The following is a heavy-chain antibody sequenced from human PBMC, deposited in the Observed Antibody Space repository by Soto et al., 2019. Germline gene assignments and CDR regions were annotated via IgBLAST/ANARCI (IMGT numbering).Heavy chain of an antibody. CDR3: ASRGEWFGELFH. J-gene: IGHJ4*02. D-gene: IGHD3-10*01. CDR1: GFTISSYA. CDR2: ISGSGGST. V-gene: IGHV3-23*01. Sequence: EVQLLESGGGLVQPGGSLRLSCAASGFTISSYAMSWVRQAPGKGLEWVSAISGSGGSTYYADSVKGRFTISRDNSKNTLYLQMNSLRAEDTAVYYCASRGEWFGELFHWGQGTLVTVSS.